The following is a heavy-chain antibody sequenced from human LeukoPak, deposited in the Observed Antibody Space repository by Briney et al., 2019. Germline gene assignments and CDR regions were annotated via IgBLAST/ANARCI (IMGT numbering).Heavy chain of an antibody. Sequence: GGSLRLSRAASGFRFNTYWMSWVRQAPGKGLEWVANIKQDGNEKYYADSVKGRFTISRDNGKNSLDLQMNSLRADDTAVYYCARDTLGEGEDANYAVYYFDYWGQGTVVTVSS. CDR3: ARDTLGEGEDANYAVYYFDY. CDR1: GFRFNTYW. V-gene: IGHV3-7*01. J-gene: IGHJ4*02. CDR2: IKQDGNEK. D-gene: IGHD4/OR15-4a*01.